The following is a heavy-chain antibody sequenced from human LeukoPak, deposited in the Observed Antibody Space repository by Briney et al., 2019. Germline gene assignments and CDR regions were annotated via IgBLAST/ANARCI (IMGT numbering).Heavy chain of an antibody. CDR2: IGSNGGSI. J-gene: IGHJ4*02. CDR1: GFTFSSYA. D-gene: IGHD2-15*01. V-gene: IGHV3-64D*06. CDR3: VKTFRYCSGGSCQDY. Sequence: QPGGSLILSCSASGFTFSSYAMHWVRQAPGKGLEYVSVIGSNGGSIYYADSVKGRFTISRDNSKNTLYLQMSSLRAEDTAVYYCVKTFRYCSGGSCQDYWGQGTLVTVSS.